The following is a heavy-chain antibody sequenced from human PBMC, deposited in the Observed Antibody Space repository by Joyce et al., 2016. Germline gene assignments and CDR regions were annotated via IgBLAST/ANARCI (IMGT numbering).Heavy chain of an antibody. D-gene: IGHD3-10*01. Sequence: HLQESGPGLVKPSETLSLTCTISGDSFSDTSYYWSWIRQPPGKGLEWLGFIYNSETTHYKPSGGGRLSISAGAAKKQFSLRLTSVTSADTAVYYCATSLPSRVGGFQFFGLDVWGQGTTVIVS. CDR1: GDSFSDTSYY. V-gene: IGHV4-61*01. CDR2: IYNSETT. J-gene: IGHJ6*02. CDR3: ATSLPSRVGGFQFFGLDV.